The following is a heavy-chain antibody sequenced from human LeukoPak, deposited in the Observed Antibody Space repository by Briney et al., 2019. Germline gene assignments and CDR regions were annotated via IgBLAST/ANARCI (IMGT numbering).Heavy chain of an antibody. CDR1: GDSVSSNSAA. CDR2: TYYRSKWYN. V-gene: IGHV6-1*01. CDR3: ARVRYSGYDFYYYYGMDV. D-gene: IGHD5-12*01. Sequence: SQTLSLTCAISGDSVSSNSAAWNWIRQSPSRGLEWLGRTYYRSKWYNDYAVAVKSRITINPDTSKTQFSLQLNSVPPEDTAVYYCARVRYSGYDFYYYYGMDVWGKGTTVTVSS. J-gene: IGHJ6*04.